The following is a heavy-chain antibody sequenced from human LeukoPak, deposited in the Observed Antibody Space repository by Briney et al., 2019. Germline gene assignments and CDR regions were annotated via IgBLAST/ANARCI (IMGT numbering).Heavy chain of an antibody. CDR2: INPSGGST. D-gene: IGHD3-22*01. CDR1: GYTFTSYY. J-gene: IGHJ4*02. Sequence: ATVKVSCKASGYTFTSYYMHWVRQAPGQGLEWMGIINPSGGSTSYAQKFQGRVTMTRDTSTSTVYMELSSLRSEDTAVYYCAANHPSSGYFDYWGQGTLVTVSS. CDR3: AANHPSSGYFDY. V-gene: IGHV1-46*01.